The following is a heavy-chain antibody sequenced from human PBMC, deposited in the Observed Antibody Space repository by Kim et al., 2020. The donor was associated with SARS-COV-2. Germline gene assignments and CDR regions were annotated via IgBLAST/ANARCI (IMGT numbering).Heavy chain of an antibody. J-gene: IGHJ3*02. Sequence: NPSLKSRITMSIDTSRNHVSLKLSSVTAADTAVYYCARNRVAARNDAFDIWGQGTMVNVSS. CDR3: ARNRVAARNDAFDI. D-gene: IGHD6-6*01. V-gene: IGHV4-30-2*04.